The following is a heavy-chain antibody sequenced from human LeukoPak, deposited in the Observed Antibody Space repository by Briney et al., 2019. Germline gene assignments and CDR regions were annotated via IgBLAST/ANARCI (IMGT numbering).Heavy chain of an antibody. J-gene: IGHJ4*02. V-gene: IGHV3-23*01. D-gene: IGHD3-9*01. CDR2: ISGSGGST. CDR1: GFTFSSYA. CDR3: AKSQPELRYFDWLFYFDY. Sequence: GGSLRLSCAASGFTFSSYAMSWVRQAPGKGLEWVSAISGSGGSTYYADSVKGRFTISRDNSKNTLYLQMNSLRAEDTAVYYCAKSQPELRYFDWLFYFDYWGQGTLVTVSS.